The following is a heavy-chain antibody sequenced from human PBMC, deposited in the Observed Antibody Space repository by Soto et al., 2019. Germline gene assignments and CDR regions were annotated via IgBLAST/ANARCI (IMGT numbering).Heavy chain of an antibody. D-gene: IGHD3-10*01. J-gene: IGHJ6*02. V-gene: IGHV4-34*01. CDR3: ARGRGRVLWFGACRMDV. CDR1: GGSFSCYY. Sequence: SVTLSLTCAVYGGSFSCYYWSWIRQPPGKGLEWIGEINHSGSTNYNPSLKSRVTISVDTSKNQFSLKLSSVTAADTAVYYCARGRGRVLWFGACRMDVWGQGTTVTVSS. CDR2: INHSGST.